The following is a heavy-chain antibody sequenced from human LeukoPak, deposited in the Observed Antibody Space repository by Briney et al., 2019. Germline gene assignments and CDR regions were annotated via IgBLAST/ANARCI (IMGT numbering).Heavy chain of an antibody. CDR2: INPRSGST. V-gene: IGHV1-46*01. CDR1: GFIFTSYY. J-gene: IGHJ5*02. Sequence: ASVKVSCRASGFIFTSYYMQWVRQAPGQGLEWMGIINPRSGSTRYAQKSQGRLTMTRDTSTSTVYMELSSLGSDDTAMYFCARDGREVLIGRSQFDPWGQGTLVTVSS. D-gene: IGHD3-16*02. CDR3: ARDGREVLIGRSQFDP.